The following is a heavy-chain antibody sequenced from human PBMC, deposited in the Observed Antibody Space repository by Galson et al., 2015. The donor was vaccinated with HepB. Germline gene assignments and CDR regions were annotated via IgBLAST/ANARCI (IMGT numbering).Heavy chain of an antibody. D-gene: IGHD5-18*01. CDR3: AVVATSMVYYYYNGMDV. CDR2: TNYDGGTT. Sequence: SLRLSCAASGFTFTNNWMHWVRQAPGRGLVWVSRTNYDGGTTNYAASVKGRFTISRDNTKNTLYLQMNNLRADDTAVYYCAVVATSMVYYYYNGMDVWGQGTTVTVSS. J-gene: IGHJ6*02. CDR1: GFTFTNNW. V-gene: IGHV3-74*01.